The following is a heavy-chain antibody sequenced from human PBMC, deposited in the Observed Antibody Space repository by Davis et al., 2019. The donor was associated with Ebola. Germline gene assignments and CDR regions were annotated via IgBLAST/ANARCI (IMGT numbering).Heavy chain of an antibody. D-gene: IGHD4-17*01. CDR3: TTTTVYFDY. J-gene: IGHJ4*02. Sequence: GGSLRLSCAASGFTFSSYGMHWVRQASGKGLEWVGRIRSKANSYATAYAASVKGRFTISRDDSKNTAYLQMNSLKTEDTAVYYCTTTTVYFDYWGQGTLVTVSS. V-gene: IGHV3-73*01. CDR2: IRSKANSYAT. CDR1: GFTFSSYG.